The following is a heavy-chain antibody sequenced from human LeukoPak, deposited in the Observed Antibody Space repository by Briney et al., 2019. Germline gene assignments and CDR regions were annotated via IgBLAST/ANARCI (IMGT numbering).Heavy chain of an antibody. CDR3: AKNGVDGGSPNWFDP. V-gene: IGHV3-66*01. CDR2: IYSGGST. CDR1: GFTVSSNY. D-gene: IGHD1-26*01. Sequence: GGSLRLSCAASGFTVSSNYMSWVRQAPGKGLEWVSVIYSGGSTYYADSVKGRFTISRDNSKNTLYLQMNSLRADDTAVYYCAKNGVDGGSPNWFDPWGQGTLVMVSS. J-gene: IGHJ5*02.